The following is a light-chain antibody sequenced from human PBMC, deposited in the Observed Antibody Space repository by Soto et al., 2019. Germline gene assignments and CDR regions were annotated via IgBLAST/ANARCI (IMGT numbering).Light chain of an antibody. CDR2: DAS. CDR3: QKHNAAPLA. V-gene: IGKV1-5*01. Sequence: DIHMTQSPSSLSVSVGDRVTITCRTSQNINAWLAWYQQRPGQAPKLLIYDASTVQSGVPSRFSGSGSGTDFTLTISNLQPEDVATYYCQKHNAAPLAFGGGTKVDIK. CDR1: QNINAW. J-gene: IGKJ4*01.